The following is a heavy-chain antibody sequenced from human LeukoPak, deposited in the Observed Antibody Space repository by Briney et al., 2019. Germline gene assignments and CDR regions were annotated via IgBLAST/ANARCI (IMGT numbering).Heavy chain of an antibody. V-gene: IGHV1-69*13. D-gene: IGHD5-18*01. J-gene: IGHJ6*02. CDR3: AREKVVGGYSYGTYYYYGMDV. Sequence: ASVKVSCKASGGTFSSYAISWVRQAPGQGLEWMGGIIPIFGTANYAQKFQGRVTITADESTSTAYMELSSLRSEDTAVYYCAREKVVGGYSYGTYYYYGMDVWGQGTTVTVSS. CDR2: IIPIFGTA. CDR1: GGTFSSYA.